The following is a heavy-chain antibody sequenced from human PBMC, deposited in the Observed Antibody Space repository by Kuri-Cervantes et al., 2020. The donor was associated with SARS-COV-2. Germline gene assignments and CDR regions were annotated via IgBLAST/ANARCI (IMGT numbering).Heavy chain of an antibody. V-gene: IGHV3-43*01. Sequence: GGSLTLTCAVSSFIFDDCYNYWVRQGPGKGLVRQRPGKGFVSVFSWEYVMTHHVDTLKGRNAISRDNAKNTLYLEMNSLRAEDTAVYYCARDADSSGWYEGDAFDIWGQGTMVTVSS. CDR1: SFIFDDCY. CDR2: FSWEYVMT. CDR3: ARDADSSGWYEGDAFDI. J-gene: IGHJ3*02. D-gene: IGHD6-19*01.